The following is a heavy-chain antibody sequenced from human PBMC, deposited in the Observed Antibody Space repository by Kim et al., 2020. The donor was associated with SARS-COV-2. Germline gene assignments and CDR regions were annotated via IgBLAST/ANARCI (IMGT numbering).Heavy chain of an antibody. D-gene: IGHD3-9*01. J-gene: IGHJ3*02. Sequence: ASVKVSCKASGYTFTSYDINWVRQATGQGLEWMGWMNPNSGNTGYAQKFQGRVTMTRNTSISTAYMELSSLRSEDTAVYYCARRFRRYFDWLFFDAFDIWGQGTMVTVSS. V-gene: IGHV1-8*01. CDR3: ARRFRRYFDWLFFDAFDI. CDR1: GYTFTSYD. CDR2: MNPNSGNT.